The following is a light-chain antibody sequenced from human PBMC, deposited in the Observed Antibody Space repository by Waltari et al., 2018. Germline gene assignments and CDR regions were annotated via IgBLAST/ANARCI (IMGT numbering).Light chain of an antibody. V-gene: IGKV1-5*03. CDR2: RTS. CDR1: QSVSPW. J-gene: IGKJ1*01. CDR3: QQYDSFWT. Sequence: DIQMTQSPSSLSASVGDRVTISCRASQSVSPWLAWYQQKPGKAPKLLISRTSILETGVPSRFSGSGSGTQFTLAINGPQPDDFATYYCQQYDSFWTFGQGTKVE.